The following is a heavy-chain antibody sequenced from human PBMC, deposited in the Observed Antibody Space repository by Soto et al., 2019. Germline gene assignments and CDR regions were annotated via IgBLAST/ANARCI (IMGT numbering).Heavy chain of an antibody. Sequence: SVKASCKASGGTFNSNSISWVRQAPGQGLEWMGGIIPIFGTANYAQKFQGRVTITADESTSTAYMELSSLRSEDTAVYYCARVGGVHSSSWYSDYWGQGTLVTVSS. V-gene: IGHV1-69*13. CDR1: GGTFNSNS. D-gene: IGHD6-13*01. CDR2: IIPIFGTA. CDR3: ARVGGVHSSSWYSDY. J-gene: IGHJ4*02.